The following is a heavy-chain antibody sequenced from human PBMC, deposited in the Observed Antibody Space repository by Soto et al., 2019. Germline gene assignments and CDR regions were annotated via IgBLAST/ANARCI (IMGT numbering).Heavy chain of an antibody. V-gene: IGHV4-39*01. J-gene: IGHJ4*02. CDR3: ARQMGAFIAVAGTDYFDY. CDR2: IYYSGST. CDR1: GGSISSSSYY. Sequence: SETLSLTCTVSGGSISSSSYYWGWIRQPPGKGLEWIGSIYYSGSTYYNPSLKSRVTISVDTSKNQFSLKLSSVTAADTAVYYCARQMGAFIAVAGTDYFDYWGQGTLVTVSS. D-gene: IGHD6-19*01.